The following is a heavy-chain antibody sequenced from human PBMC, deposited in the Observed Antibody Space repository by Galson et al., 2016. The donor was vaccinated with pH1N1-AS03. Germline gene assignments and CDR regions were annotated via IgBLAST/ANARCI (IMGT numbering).Heavy chain of an antibody. V-gene: IGHV3-23*01. Sequence: SLRLSCAASGFTFSTYAMSWVRQAPGKGLEWVSSISGADLSTYYADSVKGRFTVSRDNSKNTLYLQMNGLRAEDTAIYYCANPRASGATMVTRLDYGGQGILVTVSS. CDR3: ANPRASGATMVTRLDY. CDR1: GFTFSTYA. J-gene: IGHJ4*02. D-gene: IGHD3-10*01. CDR2: ISGADLST.